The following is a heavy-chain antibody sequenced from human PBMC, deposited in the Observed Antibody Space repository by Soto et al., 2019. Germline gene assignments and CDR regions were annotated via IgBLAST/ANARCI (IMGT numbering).Heavy chain of an antibody. V-gene: IGHV3-23*01. Sequence: EVQLLESGGGLVQPGGSLRISCAASGFTFNTHAMTWVRQAPGRGLEWVSSISGGGGSNSYADSVKGRFTISRDNSKTTLFLQMNSLRAEDTAIYYCANENRNWGSGRYFDSWGPGTLVTVSS. D-gene: IGHD7-27*01. CDR1: GFTFNTHA. CDR2: ISGGGGSN. J-gene: IGHJ4*02. CDR3: ANENRNWGSGRYFDS.